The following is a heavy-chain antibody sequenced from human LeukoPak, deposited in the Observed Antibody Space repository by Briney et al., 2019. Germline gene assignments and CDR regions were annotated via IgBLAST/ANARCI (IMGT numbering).Heavy chain of an antibody. J-gene: IGHJ5*02. Sequence: GGSLRLSCAASGFTFSSYGTHWVRQAPGKGLEWVAFIRYDGSNKYYADSVKGRFTISRDNSKNTLYLQMNSLRAEDTAVYYCAKEGSSSWYGNWFDPWGQGTLVTVSS. D-gene: IGHD6-13*01. CDR3: AKEGSSSWYGNWFDP. CDR1: GFTFSSYG. V-gene: IGHV3-30*02. CDR2: IRYDGSNK.